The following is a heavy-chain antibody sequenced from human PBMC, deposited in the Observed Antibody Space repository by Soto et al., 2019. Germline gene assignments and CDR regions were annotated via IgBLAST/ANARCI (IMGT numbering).Heavy chain of an antibody. CDR3: VRGGIDILTGYFAFDI. J-gene: IGHJ3*02. Sequence: GGSLRLSCAASGFTFSSYDMHWVRQATGKGLEWVSAIGTAGDTYYPGSVKGRFTISRENAKNSLYLQMNSLRAGDMAVYFCVRGGIDILTGYFAFDIWGQGTMVTVAS. CDR2: IGTAGDT. D-gene: IGHD3-9*01. CDR1: GFTFSSYD. V-gene: IGHV3-13*01.